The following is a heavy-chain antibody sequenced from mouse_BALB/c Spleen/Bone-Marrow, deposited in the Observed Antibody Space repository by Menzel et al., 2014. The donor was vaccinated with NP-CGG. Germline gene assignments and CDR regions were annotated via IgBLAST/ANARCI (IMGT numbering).Heavy chain of an antibody. CDR1: GFTFSSYG. D-gene: IGHD2-4*01. J-gene: IGHJ3*01. CDR2: TNSNGGST. Sequence: VQLKESGGGLVQPGGSLKISCAASGFTFSSYGMSWVRQTPDKRLDLVATTNSNGGSTYYPDSVKGRFTISRDNAKNTLYLQMSSLKSEDTAMYYCARDNYYDYDGFAYWGQGTLVTVSA. CDR3: ARDNYYDYDGFAY. V-gene: IGHV5-6-3*01.